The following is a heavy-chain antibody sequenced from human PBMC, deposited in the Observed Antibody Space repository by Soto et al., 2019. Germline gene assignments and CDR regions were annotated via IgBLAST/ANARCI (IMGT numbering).Heavy chain of an antibody. V-gene: IGHV3-30-3*01. Sequence: VQLLESGGGLVQPGGSLRLSCAASGFTFSSYAMHWVRQAPGKGLEWVAVISYDGSNKYYADSVKGRFTISRDNSKNTLELQMNSLRAEDTAVYYCASWGGESDVGFDYWGQGTLVTVSS. CDR2: ISYDGSNK. CDR1: GFTFSSYA. D-gene: IGHD3-16*01. CDR3: ASWGGESDVGFDY. J-gene: IGHJ4*02.